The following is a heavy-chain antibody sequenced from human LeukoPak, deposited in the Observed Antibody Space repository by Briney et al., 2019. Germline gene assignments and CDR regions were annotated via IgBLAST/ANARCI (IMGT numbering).Heavy chain of an antibody. CDR3: AREAPETTVSSNVFDY. CDR1: GFTFSIYG. D-gene: IGHD4-11*01. V-gene: IGHV3-33*01. J-gene: IGHJ4*02. Sequence: PGRSLRLSCAASGFTFSIYGMHWVRQAPGKGLEWVAVIWYDGSNKYYADSVKGRITISRDNSKNTLYLQMNSLRAEDTAVYYCAREAPETTVSSNVFDYWGQGTLVTVSS. CDR2: IWYDGSNK.